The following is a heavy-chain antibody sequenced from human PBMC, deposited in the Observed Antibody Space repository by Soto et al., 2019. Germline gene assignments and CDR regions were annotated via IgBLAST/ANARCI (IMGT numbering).Heavy chain of an antibody. J-gene: IGHJ4*02. CDR3: ARYSGAKLSSS. CDR1: GGTFSSYR. V-gene: IGHV1-69*01. CDR2: IVPIYRTA. Sequence: QVQLVQSGAEVKKPGSSVKVSCKASGGTFSSYRINWVRQAPGQGLEWVGGIVPIYRTADYAQKFQGRVTITADQSARTAYMELRSLTSQDTAGYYCARYSGAKLSSSWGQGTLVTVSS. D-gene: IGHD6-13*01.